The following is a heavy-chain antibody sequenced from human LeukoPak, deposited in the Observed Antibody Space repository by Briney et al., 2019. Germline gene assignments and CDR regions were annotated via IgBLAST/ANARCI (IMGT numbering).Heavy chain of an antibody. D-gene: IGHD5-12*01. CDR3: ARELVATSLGGY. CDR1: GYTFTSYY. J-gene: IGHJ4*02. CDR2: INPSGGST. Sequence: ASVKVSCKASGYTFTSYYMHWVRQAPGQGLEWKGIINPSGGSTSYAQKFQGRVTMTRDTSTSTVYMELSSLRSEDTAVYYCARELVATSLGGYWGQGTVVTGSS. V-gene: IGHV1-46*01.